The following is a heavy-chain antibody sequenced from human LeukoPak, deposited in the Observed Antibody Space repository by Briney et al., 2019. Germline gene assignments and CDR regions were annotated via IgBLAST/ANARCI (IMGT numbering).Heavy chain of an antibody. CDR2: ISYDGSNK. J-gene: IGHJ5*02. CDR1: GFTFSSYA. V-gene: IGHV3-30-3*01. Sequence: GGSLRLSCAASGFTFSSYAMHWVRQAPGKGLEWVAVISYDGSNKYYADSVKGRFTISRDNSKNTLYLQMNSLRVEDTAVYYCAGEGAFGALNSWGRGILVTVSS. D-gene: IGHD3-10*01. CDR3: AGEGAFGALNS.